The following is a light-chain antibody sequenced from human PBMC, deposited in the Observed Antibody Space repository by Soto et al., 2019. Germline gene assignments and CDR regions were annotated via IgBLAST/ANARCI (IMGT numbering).Light chain of an antibody. J-gene: IGKJ1*01. CDR1: QGIDSS. V-gene: IGKV1-39*01. Sequence: ILLTQSPSSLSASVGDRVTITCRASQGIDSSFAWYQQKPGKAPKLLIYAASSLQSGVPSRFSGSGSGTDFTLTISSLQPEDFATYYCQQSYSTPTFGQGTKVDI. CDR2: AAS. CDR3: QQSYSTPT.